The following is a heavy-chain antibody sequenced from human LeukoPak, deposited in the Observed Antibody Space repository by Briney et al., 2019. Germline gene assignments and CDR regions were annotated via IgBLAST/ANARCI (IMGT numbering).Heavy chain of an antibody. CDR3: AKDDGNLTPFDY. Sequence: GRSLRLSCAASGFTFSSYAMHWVRQAPGKGLEWVAVISYDGSNKYYADSVKGRFTISRDNSKNTLYLQMNSLRAEDAAVYYCAKDDGNLTPFDYWGQGTLVTVSS. J-gene: IGHJ4*02. D-gene: IGHD4-23*01. CDR1: GFTFSSYA. CDR2: ISYDGSNK. V-gene: IGHV3-30*04.